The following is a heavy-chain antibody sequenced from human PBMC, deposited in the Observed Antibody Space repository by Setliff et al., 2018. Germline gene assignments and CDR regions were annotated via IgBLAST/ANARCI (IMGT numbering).Heavy chain of an antibody. V-gene: IGHV4-59*01. CDR3: ARGGTYRYFDY. CDR1: GDSIITTYF. CDR2: VYHTGTA. J-gene: IGHJ4*02. D-gene: IGHD2-15*01. Sequence: SETLSLTCTVSGDSIITTYFWSWIRQPPGKGLEFIGYVYHTGTANYDPSLESRVTLSVDTSKNQFSLKLRSVTAADTAVYYCARGGTYRYFDYWGQGTPVTVSS.